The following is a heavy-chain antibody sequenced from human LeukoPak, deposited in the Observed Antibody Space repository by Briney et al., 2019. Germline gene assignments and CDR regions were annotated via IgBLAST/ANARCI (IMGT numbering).Heavy chain of an antibody. D-gene: IGHD5-24*01. Sequence: ASVKVSCKSSGHTFTNYYMHWVRQAPGQGLKWMGIINPSGGSTSYAQKFQGRVTMTRDTSTSTVYMELSSLRSEDTAVYYCARGLGGSRDGYNLEDYWGQGTLVTVSS. J-gene: IGHJ4*02. V-gene: IGHV1-46*01. CDR1: GHTFTNYY. CDR3: ARGLGGSRDGYNLEDY. CDR2: INPSGGST.